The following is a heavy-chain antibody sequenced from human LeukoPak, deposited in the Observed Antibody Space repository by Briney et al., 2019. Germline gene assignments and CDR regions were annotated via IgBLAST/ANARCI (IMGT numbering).Heavy chain of an antibody. Sequence: ASVKVSCKASRYTFTSYNINWVRQAPGQGLEWMGWISPYNGNTNYAQKLQGGVTMTTDTSTNTAYMELRSLRSADTAVYYCARSSGYDYVLDYWGQGTLVTVSS. CDR3: ARSSGYDYVLDY. J-gene: IGHJ4*02. V-gene: IGHV1-18*01. CDR2: ISPYNGNT. CDR1: RYTFTSYN. D-gene: IGHD5-12*01.